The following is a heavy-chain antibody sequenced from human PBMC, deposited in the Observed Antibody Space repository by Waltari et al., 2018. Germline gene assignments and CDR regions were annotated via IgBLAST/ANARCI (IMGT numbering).Heavy chain of an antibody. J-gene: IGHJ4*02. D-gene: IGHD3-22*01. CDR1: GDSISNYY. CDR2: IHTSGST. Sequence: QVQLQESGPGLVKPSETLSLTCTVSGDSISNYYWAWIRQPAGKGLEWIGRIHTSGSTNYNPSLKSRVTMSVDTSKNQFSLKLSSVTAADTAVYYCARGTGSYYYGSSSYHYGGYFDYWGQGTLVTVSS. V-gene: IGHV4-4*07. CDR3: ARGTGSYYYGSSSYHYGGYFDY.